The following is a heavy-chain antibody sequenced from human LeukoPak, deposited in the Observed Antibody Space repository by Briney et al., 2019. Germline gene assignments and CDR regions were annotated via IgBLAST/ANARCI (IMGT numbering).Heavy chain of an antibody. J-gene: IGHJ4*02. CDR3: ARGGMYSTSSHFDF. CDR2: SNSDGRST. V-gene: IGHV3-74*01. Sequence: GGSLRLSCAASGFTFSNYAMDWVRQAPGKGLVWVSRSNSDGRSTNYADSVKGRFTISRDNAKNTLYLQMNSVRAEDTAVYYCARGGMYSTSSHFDFWGQGTPVTVSA. D-gene: IGHD6-6*01. CDR1: GFTFSNYA.